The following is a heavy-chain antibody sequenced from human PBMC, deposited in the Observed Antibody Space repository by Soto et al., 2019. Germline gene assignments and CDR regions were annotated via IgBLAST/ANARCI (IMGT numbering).Heavy chain of an antibody. D-gene: IGHD3-10*01. J-gene: IGHJ4*02. V-gene: IGHV3-33*01. Sequence: QVQLVESGGGVVQPERSLTLSCAASGFTFSSYGMHWVRQAPGKGLEWVAVIWHDGMNKYYAESVRGRFTISRDNSKNTLYLQMNSLRAEDTAVYYCARDRGSDAPIDYWGQGTLVTVSS. CDR2: IWHDGMNK. CDR1: GFTFSSYG. CDR3: ARDRGSDAPIDY.